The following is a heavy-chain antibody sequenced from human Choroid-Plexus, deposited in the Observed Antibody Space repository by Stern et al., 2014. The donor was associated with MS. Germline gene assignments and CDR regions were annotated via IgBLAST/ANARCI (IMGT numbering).Heavy chain of an antibody. V-gene: IGHV3-30*18. CDR1: GFTFGSCA. CDR2: VSYDGSNK. Sequence: VQLVESGGGVVQPGRPLRLSCVASGFTFGSCAMHWVRQAPGKGLEWVAGVSYDGSNKYYVDSVKGRFTISRDNSQNTLYMQMSSLRPEDTAVYYCAKDRQDLTYLFDHWGQGSLVNVSS. J-gene: IGHJ5*02. CDR3: AKDRQDLTYLFDH. D-gene: IGHD2-2*01.